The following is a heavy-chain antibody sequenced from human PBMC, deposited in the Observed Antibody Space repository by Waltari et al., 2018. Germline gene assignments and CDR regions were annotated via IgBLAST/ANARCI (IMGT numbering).Heavy chain of an antibody. Sequence: QVQLVQSGAEVKQPGASVKVSCKVSGYTLTELSMHWGRQAPGQGLEWMGGFDPEDGETIYAQKFQGRVTMTEDTSTDTAYMELSSLRSEDTAVYYCATEGCSSTSCYRGEYFQHWGQGTLVTVSS. CDR3: ATEGCSSTSCYRGEYFQH. V-gene: IGHV1-24*01. J-gene: IGHJ1*01. CDR2: FDPEDGET. CDR1: GYTLTELS. D-gene: IGHD2-2*01.